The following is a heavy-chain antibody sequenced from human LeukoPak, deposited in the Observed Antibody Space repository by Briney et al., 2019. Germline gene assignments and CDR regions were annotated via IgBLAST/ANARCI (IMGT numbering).Heavy chain of an antibody. CDR2: ISGSGGNT. V-gene: IGHV3-23*01. J-gene: IGHJ4*02. Sequence: GGSLRLSCAASGFTFSSYGMSRVRQAPGKGLEWVSSISGSGGNTYYADSVKGRFTISRDNSKSTMYLQMNSLRAEDTAVYHCAKTNGYYDLWGQGTLVTVSS. CDR1: GFTFSSYG. CDR3: AKTNGYYDL. D-gene: IGHD3-22*01.